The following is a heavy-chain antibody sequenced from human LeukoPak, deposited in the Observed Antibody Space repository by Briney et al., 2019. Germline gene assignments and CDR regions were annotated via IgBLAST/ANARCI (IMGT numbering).Heavy chain of an antibody. D-gene: IGHD1-26*01. Sequence: GESLKISCKGSGYSFTSYWIGWVRQMPGKGLEWMGIIYPGDSDTRYSPSFQGQVTISADKSISTAYLQWSSLKASDTAMYYCARAGGPPYYYYYYMDVWGKGTTVTVSS. CDR1: GYSFTSYW. CDR3: ARAGGPPYYYYYYMDV. V-gene: IGHV5-51*01. J-gene: IGHJ6*03. CDR2: IYPGDSDT.